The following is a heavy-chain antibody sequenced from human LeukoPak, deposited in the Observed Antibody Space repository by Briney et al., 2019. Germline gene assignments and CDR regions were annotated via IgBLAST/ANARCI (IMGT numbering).Heavy chain of an antibody. J-gene: IGHJ4*02. CDR2: IYPGDSDT. CDR1: GYSFTSYW. V-gene: IGHV5-51*01. CDR3: ARQTGYCSSTSCTPGHFDY. D-gene: IGHD2-2*01. Sequence: GESLKISCKGSGYSFTSYWIGWVRQMPGKGLEWMGIIYPGDSDTRYSPSSQGQVTISADKSISTAYLQWSSLKASDTAMYYCARQTGYCSSTSCTPGHFDYWGQGTLVTVPS.